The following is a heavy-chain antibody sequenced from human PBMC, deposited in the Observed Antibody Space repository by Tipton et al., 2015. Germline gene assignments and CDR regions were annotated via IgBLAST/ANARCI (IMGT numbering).Heavy chain of an antibody. CDR3: ARDILPNWFDP. CDR2: IYSGGSV. J-gene: IGHJ5*02. V-gene: IGHV4-4*07. Sequence: GLVKPSETLSLACSVSGDSIRNNYWSWIRQPVGKGREWIGRIYSGGSVDYNSSLRGRVTMSIDTSKNEFSLSLTSMTAADTAIYYCARDILPNWFDPWGQGILVTVSS. D-gene: IGHD2-21*01. CDR1: GDSIRNNY.